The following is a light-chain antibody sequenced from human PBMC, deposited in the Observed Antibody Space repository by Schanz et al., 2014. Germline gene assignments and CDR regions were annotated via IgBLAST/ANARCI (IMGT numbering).Light chain of an antibody. Sequence: QSALTQPASVSGSPGQSITISCTGTSSDVGGYNYVSWHQQHPGKAPKLMIYEVNNRPSGVPDRFSGSKSGNTASLTVSGLQAEDEAEYYCSSNVGSNNFQFGGGTKLTVL. CDR3: SSNVGSNNFQ. J-gene: IGLJ3*02. V-gene: IGLV2-8*01. CDR1: SSDVGGYNY. CDR2: EVN.